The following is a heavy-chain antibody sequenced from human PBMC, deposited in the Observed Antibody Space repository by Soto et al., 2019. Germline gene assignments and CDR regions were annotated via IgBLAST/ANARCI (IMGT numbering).Heavy chain of an antibody. CDR1: GFTFSSYG. CDR3: ARFLSGMFDY. D-gene: IGHD1-20*01. V-gene: IGHV3-33*01. J-gene: IGHJ4*02. Sequence: QVQLVESGGGVVQPGRSLSLSCAASGFTFSSYGMHWVRQAPGKGLEWVAVIWYDGSNKHYGDSVKGRFTISRDNSKNTLYLQMNSLRAEDTAVYYCARFLSGMFDYWGQGTLVTVSS. CDR2: IWYDGSNK.